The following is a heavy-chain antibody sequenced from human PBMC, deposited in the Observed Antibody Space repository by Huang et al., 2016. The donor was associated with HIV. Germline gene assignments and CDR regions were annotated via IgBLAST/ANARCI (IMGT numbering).Heavy chain of an antibody. J-gene: IGHJ2*01. CDR3: ARASWYEHRSWYFGR. V-gene: IGHV4-34*01. CDR1: GGSVSVHY. Sequence: QVQLQQWGAGLLKPSKTLSLTCAVYGGSVSVHYWSWIRHPPGKGLQWIVEININGYTNYNRSLRSRVSISVHASRNVVALKVNAVTGADAAGYYWARASWYEHRSWYFGRWGRGNLVTVSS. CDR2: ININGYT. D-gene: IGHD6-13*01.